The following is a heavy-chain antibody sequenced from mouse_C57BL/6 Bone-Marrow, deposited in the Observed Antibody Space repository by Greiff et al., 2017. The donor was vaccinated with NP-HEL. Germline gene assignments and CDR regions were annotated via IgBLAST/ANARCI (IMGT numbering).Heavy chain of an antibody. J-gene: IGHJ2*01. Sequence: QVQLQHPGAELVMPGASVKLSCKASGYTFTSYWMHWVKQRPGQGLEWIGEIDPSDSYTNYNQKFKGKSTLTVDKSSSTAYMQLSSLTSEDSAVYYCARKNYGSSYFDYWGQGTTLTVSS. V-gene: IGHV1-69*01. CDR2: IDPSDSYT. CDR3: ARKNYGSSYFDY. D-gene: IGHD1-1*01. CDR1: GYTFTSYW.